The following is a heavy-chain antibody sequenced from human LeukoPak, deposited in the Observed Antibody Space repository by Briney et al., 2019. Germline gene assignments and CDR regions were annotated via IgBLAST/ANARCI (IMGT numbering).Heavy chain of an antibody. Sequence: SVKVSCKASGGTFSSYAISWVRQAPGQGLEWVGRIIPILGIANYAQKFQGRVTITADKSTSTAYMELSSLRSEDTAVYYCARDLRSYYYDSSGYYYLPDYWGQGTLVTVSS. CDR3: ARDLRSYYYDSSGYYYLPDY. CDR2: IIPILGIA. D-gene: IGHD3-22*01. CDR1: GGTFSSYA. J-gene: IGHJ4*02. V-gene: IGHV1-69*04.